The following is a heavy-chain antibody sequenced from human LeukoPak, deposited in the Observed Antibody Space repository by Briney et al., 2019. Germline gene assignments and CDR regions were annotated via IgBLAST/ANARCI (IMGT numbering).Heavy chain of an antibody. V-gene: IGHV3-30*02. Sequence: PGGSLTLSCAASGFTFSSCAMHWVRQAPGKGLEWVAYIGYDGNNKYYADSVKGRFTISRDNSKNTLYLQMNSLTTEDTAVYYCVKDFWLDYGDWRGQGTLVTVSS. D-gene: IGHD4-17*01. CDR2: IGYDGNNK. CDR1: GFTFSSCA. J-gene: IGHJ4*02. CDR3: VKDFWLDYGDW.